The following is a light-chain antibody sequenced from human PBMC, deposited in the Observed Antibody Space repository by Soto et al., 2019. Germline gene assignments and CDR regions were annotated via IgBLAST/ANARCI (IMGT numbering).Light chain of an antibody. CDR1: QGLASSDGNTY. CDR3: MQGTHWPRT. V-gene: IGKV2-30*01. J-gene: IGKJ1*01. CDR2: KVS. Sequence: DVVLTQSPLSLPVTLGQPASISCRSSQGLASSDGNTYLNWFQQRPGQSPRRLIYKVSNRDSGVPDRFSGSGSGTDFTLKISRVEAEDVGVYYCMQGTHWPRTFGQGTKVEIK.